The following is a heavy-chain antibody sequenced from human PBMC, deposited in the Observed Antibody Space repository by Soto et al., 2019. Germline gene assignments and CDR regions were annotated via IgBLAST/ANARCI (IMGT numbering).Heavy chain of an antibody. D-gene: IGHD5-12*01. CDR3: ARHAGFGGYAFGWFDP. CDR1: GDSMSSSDYY. V-gene: IGHV4-39*01. J-gene: IGHJ5*02. CDR2: IYYSGST. Sequence: PETLSLTCAVSGDSMSSSDYYWGWIRQPPGKGLEWIGSIYYSGSTYYNPSLKSRVAISVDTSKNQFSLKLSSVTAADTAVYYCARHAGFGGYAFGWFDPWGQGTLVTVS.